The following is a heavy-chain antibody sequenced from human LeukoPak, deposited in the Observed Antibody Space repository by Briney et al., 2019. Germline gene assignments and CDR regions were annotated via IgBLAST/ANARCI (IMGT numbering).Heavy chain of an antibody. D-gene: IGHD3-16*02. J-gene: IGHJ4*02. CDR2: ISNSGGSA. CDR3: AKGLRLGELSSGFDY. Sequence: PGGSLRLSCGASGFTFSNYAMNWVLQAPGKGLEWVSGISNSGGSAYYVDSVKGRFTISRDNSRSTLYLQMNSLRAEDTAVYYCAKGLRLGELSSGFDYWGQGTLVTVSS. V-gene: IGHV3-23*01. CDR1: GFTFSNYA.